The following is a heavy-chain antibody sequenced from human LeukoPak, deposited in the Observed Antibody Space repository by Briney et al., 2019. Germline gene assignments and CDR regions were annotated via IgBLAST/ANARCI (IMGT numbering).Heavy chain of an antibody. CDR3: TRVGYIDEGIDY. CDR1: GFPFSSYW. J-gene: IGHJ4*02. V-gene: IGHV3-7*04. D-gene: IGHD5-24*01. Sequence: GGSLRLSCVASGFPFSSYWMTWVRQAPGKGLEWAANIKQDGSKKSYVDSVKGRFTISRDNAKNSLYLQMNSLRAEDTAIYYCTRVGYIDEGIDYWGQGTLVTVSS. CDR2: IKQDGSKK.